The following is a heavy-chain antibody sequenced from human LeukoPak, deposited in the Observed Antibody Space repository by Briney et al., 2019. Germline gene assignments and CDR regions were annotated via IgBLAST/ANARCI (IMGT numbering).Heavy chain of an antibody. J-gene: IGHJ4*02. V-gene: IGHV3-48*01. CDR3: ARDRGDFWSGYYTNYFDY. D-gene: IGHD3-3*01. CDR1: GFTFSSHG. Sequence: GGSLRLSCAASGFTFSSHGMNWVRQAPGKGLEWVSYISDSSSSIYYADSVKGRFTISRDNAKNSLYLQMNSLRAEDTAVYYCARDRGDFWSGYYTNYFDYWGQGTLVTVSS. CDR2: ISDSSSSI.